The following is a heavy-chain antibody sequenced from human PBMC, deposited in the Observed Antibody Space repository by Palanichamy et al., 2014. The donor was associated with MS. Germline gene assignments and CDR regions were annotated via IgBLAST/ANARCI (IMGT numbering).Heavy chain of an antibody. V-gene: IGHV4-39*01. D-gene: IGHD2-15*01. CDR3: ARHGSRMTATHGYYFDF. J-gene: IGHJ4*02. Sequence: QVQLQESGPRTGEAFGDPVPHLLYFRCLHQRLQLLLGLDPPVPGRGLEWIASMHYTGNTYNNPSLKSRVSISIDTSKNQVSLILSSVTAPDSAVYYCARHGSRMTATHGYYFDFWGQGALVTVSS. CDR2: MHYTGNT. CDR1: CLHQRLQLL.